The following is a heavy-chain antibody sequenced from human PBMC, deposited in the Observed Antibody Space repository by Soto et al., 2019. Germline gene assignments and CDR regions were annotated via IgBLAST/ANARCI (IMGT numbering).Heavy chain of an antibody. J-gene: IGHJ5*02. Sequence: QVQLQQWGAGLLKPSETLSLTCAVYGGSFSGYYWSWIRQPPGKGLEWIGEINHSGSTNYNPSLKGRVTISVDTSKNQFSLKLSSVTAADTAVYYCAREGRLSNWFDPWGQGTLVTVSS. V-gene: IGHV4-34*01. CDR3: AREGRLSNWFDP. CDR1: GGSFSGYY. D-gene: IGHD6-6*01. CDR2: INHSGST.